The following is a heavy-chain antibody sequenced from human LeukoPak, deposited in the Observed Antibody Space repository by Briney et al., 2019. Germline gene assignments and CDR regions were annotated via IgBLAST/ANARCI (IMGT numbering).Heavy chain of an antibody. CDR2: IYYSGIT. Sequence: SETLSLTCTVSGDSISSSNYYWGWIRQPPGKGLEWIGSIYYSGITYYKSSLKSRVTISVDTSKNQFSLKLSSVTAADTAVYYCARVVGATYDYWGQGTLVTVSS. J-gene: IGHJ4*02. CDR3: ARVVGATYDY. V-gene: IGHV4-39*07. CDR1: GDSISSSNYY. D-gene: IGHD1-26*01.